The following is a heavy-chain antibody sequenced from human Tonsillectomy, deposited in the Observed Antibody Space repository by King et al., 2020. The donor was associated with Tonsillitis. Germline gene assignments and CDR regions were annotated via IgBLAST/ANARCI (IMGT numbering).Heavy chain of an antibody. J-gene: IGHJ4*02. CDR3: AKGRELLWFGEPIADYFDS. V-gene: IGHV3-9*01. CDR2: VSWNSGII. Sequence: VQLVESGGGLVQPGRSLRLSCAASGFTFHDHAMHWVRQAPGKGLEWVSGVSWNSGIIDYADSVQGRFTISRDNAKNSLYLQMSSLRAEDTAFYYCAKGRELLWFGEPIADYFDSWGQGTLVTVSS. CDR1: GFTFHDHA. D-gene: IGHD3-10*01.